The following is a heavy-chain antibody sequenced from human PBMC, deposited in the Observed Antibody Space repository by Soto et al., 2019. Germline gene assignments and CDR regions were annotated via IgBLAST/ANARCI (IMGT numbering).Heavy chain of an antibody. CDR1: GGSISSSSYY. J-gene: IGHJ4*02. V-gene: IGHV4-39*07. CDR2: IYYSGSA. Sequence: SETLSLTCTVSGGSISSSSYYWGWIRQPPGKGLEWIGSIYYSGSAYYNPSLKSRVTISVDTSKNQFSLKLSSVTAADTAVYYCARANWYSEYWGQGTLVTVS. CDR3: ARANWYSEY. D-gene: IGHD7-27*01.